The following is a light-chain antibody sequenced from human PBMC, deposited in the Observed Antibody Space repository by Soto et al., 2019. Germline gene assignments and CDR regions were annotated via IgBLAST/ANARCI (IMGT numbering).Light chain of an antibody. CDR1: QSVSSN. V-gene: IGKV3-15*01. CDR3: QQYNNWPRT. J-gene: IGKJ1*01. CDR2: GAS. Sequence: EIVLTQSPGTLSLSPGARATLSCRASQSVSSNLAWYKQKHGQAPRFISYGASTRATGIPARFSGSGSGTDFTLTISSLKSEDFEVYYCQQYNNWPRTFGQGTKVDIK.